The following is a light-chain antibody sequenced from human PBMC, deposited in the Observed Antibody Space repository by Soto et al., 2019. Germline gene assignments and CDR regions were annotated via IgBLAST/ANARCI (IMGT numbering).Light chain of an antibody. Sequence: EIVMTQSPATLSVSPGERATLSCRASQSVSSNLAWYQQTPGQAPRLLIYGASTRATGIPARFSGSGSGTEFTLTISSLQSEDSAVYYCQQYKNWLALTFGGGTKVDIK. CDR2: GAS. V-gene: IGKV3-15*01. CDR3: QQYKNWLALT. CDR1: QSVSSN. J-gene: IGKJ4*01.